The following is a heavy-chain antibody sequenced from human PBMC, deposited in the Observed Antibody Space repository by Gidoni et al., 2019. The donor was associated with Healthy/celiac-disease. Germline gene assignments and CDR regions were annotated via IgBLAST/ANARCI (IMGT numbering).Heavy chain of an antibody. CDR3: ASYDFWSGYMDV. CDR1: GGSISSYY. Sequence: QVQLQESGPGLVKPSETLSLTCTVSGGSISSYYWSWIRQPPGKGLEWIGYIYYSGSTNYNPSLKSRVTISVDTSKNQFSLKLSSVTAADTAVYYCASYDFWSGYMDVWGQGTTVTVSS. J-gene: IGHJ6*02. V-gene: IGHV4-59*08. CDR2: IYYSGST. D-gene: IGHD3-3*01.